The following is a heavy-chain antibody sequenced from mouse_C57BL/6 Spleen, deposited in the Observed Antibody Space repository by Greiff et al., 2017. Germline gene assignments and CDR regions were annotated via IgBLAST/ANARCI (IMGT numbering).Heavy chain of an antibody. CDR3: ARIGAMDY. CDR1: GYAFTNYL. CDR2: INPGSGGT. V-gene: IGHV1-54*01. D-gene: IGHD2-14*01. Sequence: VQLQQSGAELVRPGTSVKVSCKASGYAFTNYLIEWVKQRPGQGLEWIGVINPGSGGTNYNEKFKGKATLTADKSSSTAYMQLSSLTSEDYAVYFCARIGAMDYWGQGASVTASS. J-gene: IGHJ4*01.